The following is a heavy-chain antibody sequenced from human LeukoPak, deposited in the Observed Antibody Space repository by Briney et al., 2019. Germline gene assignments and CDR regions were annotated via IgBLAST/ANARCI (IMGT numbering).Heavy chain of an antibody. CDR3: ARGTGLFDY. CDR2: IYTDGST. J-gene: IGHJ4*02. V-gene: IGHV4-4*07. Sequence: PSETLSLTCTDSGGSISNYYWTWIRQPAGKGLEWIGHIYTDGSTNYNPSLKSRVTLSVDTSKSHFSLKLISVTAADTAVYYCARGTGLFDYWGQGTLVTVSS. CDR1: GGSISNYY.